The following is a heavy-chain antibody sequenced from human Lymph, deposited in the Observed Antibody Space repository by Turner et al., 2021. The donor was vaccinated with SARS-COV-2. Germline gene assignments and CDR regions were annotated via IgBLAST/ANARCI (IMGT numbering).Heavy chain of an antibody. CDR2: IYSGGST. D-gene: IGHD3-10*01. V-gene: IGHV3-66*01. J-gene: IGHJ3*02. CDR1: GITVSSNY. Sequence: EVQLVESGGGLVQPGGSLRLSCAASGITVSSNYMSWVRQAPGKGLEWVSVIYSGGSTFYADSVKGRFTISRDKSKNTLYLQMNSLRAEDTAVYYCARDFRDGAFDIWGQGTMVTISS. CDR3: ARDFRDGAFDI.